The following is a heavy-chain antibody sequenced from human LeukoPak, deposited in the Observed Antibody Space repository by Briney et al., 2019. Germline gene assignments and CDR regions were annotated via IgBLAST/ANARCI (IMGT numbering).Heavy chain of an antibody. D-gene: IGHD4-17*01. CDR3: ARGGGYTVTTYYYYYGMDV. CDR2: INHSGST. CDR1: GGSFSGYY. J-gene: IGHJ6*02. Sequence: KASETLSLTCAVYGGSFSGYYWSWIRQPPGKGLEWIGEINHSGSTNYNPSLKSRVTISVDTSKNQLSLKLSSVTAADTAVYYCARGGGYTVTTYYYYYGMDVWGQGTTVTVSS. V-gene: IGHV4-34*01.